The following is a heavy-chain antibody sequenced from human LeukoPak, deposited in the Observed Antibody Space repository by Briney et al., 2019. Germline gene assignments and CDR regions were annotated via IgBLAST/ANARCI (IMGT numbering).Heavy chain of an antibody. Sequence: ASVKVSCKASGYTFTSYGISWVRQAPGQGLEWMGWISAYNGNTNYAQKLQGRVTMTTDTSTSTAYMELRSLRSDDTAVYYCARDRGYYDSSGYYHAFDYWGQGTLVTVSS. D-gene: IGHD3-22*01. J-gene: IGHJ4*02. V-gene: IGHV1-18*01. CDR2: ISAYNGNT. CDR1: GYTFTSYG. CDR3: ARDRGYYDSSGYYHAFDY.